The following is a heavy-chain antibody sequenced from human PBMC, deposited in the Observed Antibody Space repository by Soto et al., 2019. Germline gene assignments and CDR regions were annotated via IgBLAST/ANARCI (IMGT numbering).Heavy chain of an antibody. Sequence: QVQLPASAPGLVKPSKTLSLTCTVSGRSVSSGSYYWSWIRQPPGNGLEWLGYTYYSGSTNSNPSRRSRVTISVDRSKQQFSLKLSSVTAADTAVYCGARGRAVYDYTKSLPPHAFDIWGQGTMVSV. D-gene: IGHD4-4*01. J-gene: IGHJ3*02. CDR1: GRSVSSGSYY. CDR3: ARGRAVYDYTKSLPPHAFDI. V-gene: IGHV4-61*01. CDR2: TYYSGST.